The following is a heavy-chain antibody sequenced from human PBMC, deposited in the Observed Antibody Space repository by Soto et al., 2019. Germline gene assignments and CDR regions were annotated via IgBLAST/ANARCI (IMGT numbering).Heavy chain of an antibody. CDR3: AGSLFRGVNWFD. CDR1: GDNFGDYY. Sequence: ASGKVSCNASGDNFGDYYINWERQAPGQRLEGMGWINPNNGGTEYAQNFQDSVIMTRDTSISTVYMQLSSLTSDDTALYFCAGSLFRGVNWFD. CDR2: INPNNGGT. D-gene: IGHD3-10*01. V-gene: IGHV1-2*02. J-gene: IGHJ5*02.